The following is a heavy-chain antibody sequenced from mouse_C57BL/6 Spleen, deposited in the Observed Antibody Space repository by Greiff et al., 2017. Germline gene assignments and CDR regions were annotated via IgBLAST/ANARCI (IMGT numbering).Heavy chain of an antibody. CDR3: ARGDYHWYFDV. CDR1: GYSITSGYY. D-gene: IGHD2-4*01. V-gene: IGHV3-6*01. J-gene: IGHJ1*03. CDR2: ISYDGSN. Sequence: QLKESGPGLVKPSQSLSLTCSVTGYSITSGYYWNWIRQFPGNKLEWMGYISYDGSNNYNPSLKNRISITRDTSKNQFFLKLNSVTTEDTATYYCARGDYHWYFDVWGTGTTVTVSS.